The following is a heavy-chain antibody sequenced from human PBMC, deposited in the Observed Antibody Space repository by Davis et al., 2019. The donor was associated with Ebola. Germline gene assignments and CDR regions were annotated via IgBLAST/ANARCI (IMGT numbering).Heavy chain of an antibody. Sequence: GESLKISCAASGFTVSSNYMSWVRQAPGKGLEWVSSISSSSSYIYYADSVKGRFTISRDNAKNSLYLQMNSLRAEDTAVYYCARDLGYGDQEDVWGQGTTVTVSS. J-gene: IGHJ6*02. V-gene: IGHV3-21*01. D-gene: IGHD4-17*01. CDR2: ISSSSSYI. CDR1: GFTVSSNY. CDR3: ARDLGYGDQEDV.